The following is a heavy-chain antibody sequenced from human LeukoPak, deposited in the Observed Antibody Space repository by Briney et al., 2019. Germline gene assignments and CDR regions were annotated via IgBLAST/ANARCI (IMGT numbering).Heavy chain of an antibody. CDR1: GGSISSYY. Sequence: SETLSLTCTVSGGSISSYYWSWIRQPAGKGLEWIVRIYTSGSTNYNPSLKSRVTMSVDTSKNQFSLKLSSVTAADTAVYYCARETSTVTIRSTWYFDLWGRGTLVTVSS. D-gene: IGHD4-17*01. V-gene: IGHV4-4*07. J-gene: IGHJ2*01. CDR2: IYTSGST. CDR3: ARETSTVTIRSTWYFDL.